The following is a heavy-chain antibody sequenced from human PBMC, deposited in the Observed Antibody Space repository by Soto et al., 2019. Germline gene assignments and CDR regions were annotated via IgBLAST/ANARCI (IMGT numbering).Heavy chain of an antibody. Sequence: GGSLRLSCAASGFIFRSYSMNWVRQAPGKGLEWVSYISSSSNTIYYADSVKGRFTISRDNAKNSLYLQMNSLRAEDTAVYYCARIIVATSNSYYGMDVWGKGTTVTVSS. CDR2: ISSSSNTI. CDR1: GFIFRSYS. J-gene: IGHJ6*04. V-gene: IGHV3-48*01. CDR3: ARIIVATSNSYYGMDV. D-gene: IGHD5-12*01.